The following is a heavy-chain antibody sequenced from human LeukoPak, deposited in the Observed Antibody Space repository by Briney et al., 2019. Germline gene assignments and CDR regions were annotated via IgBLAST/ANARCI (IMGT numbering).Heavy chain of an antibody. D-gene: IGHD6-25*01. Sequence: GGSLRLSCAASGFTFSQYWMSWVRQAPGKGLEWVANIKHDGSEKYYVDSVNGRFTISRDNAKNSLYLQMNSLGADDTAVYYCARYQCGGWDVWRQGTTVTVSS. CDR1: GFTFSQYW. CDR3: ARYQCGGWDV. J-gene: IGHJ6*02. CDR2: IKHDGSEK. V-gene: IGHV3-7*01.